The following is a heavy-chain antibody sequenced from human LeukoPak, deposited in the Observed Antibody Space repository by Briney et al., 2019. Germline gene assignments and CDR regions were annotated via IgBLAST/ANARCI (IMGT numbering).Heavy chain of an antibody. CDR3: ARVIRGYYGSGSYYNYYYYMDV. D-gene: IGHD3-10*01. J-gene: IGHJ6*03. CDR2: IKQDGSEK. V-gene: IGHV3-7*01. Sequence: GGSLRLSCAASGFTFSSYWMSWVRQAPGKRLEWVANIKQDGSEKYYVDSVKGRFTISRDNAKNSLYLQMNSLRAEDTAVYYCARVIRGYYGSGSYYNYYYYMDVWGKGTTVTVSS. CDR1: GFTFSSYW.